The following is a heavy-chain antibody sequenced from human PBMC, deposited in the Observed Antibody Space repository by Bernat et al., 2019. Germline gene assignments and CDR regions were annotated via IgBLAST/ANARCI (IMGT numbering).Heavy chain of an antibody. CDR2: ISYEGSTE. Sequence: VHLLESGGGLVQPGGSLRLSCAASGFTFSSHAMHWVRQAPGKGLEWVSFISYEGSTEYYADSVKGRFTISRDNSKNTLYLQMNSLRTEDTAVYYCGRDRSEKYSVDYWGQGTQVAVSS. CDR3: GRDRSEKYSVDY. J-gene: IGHJ4*02. CDR1: GFTFSSHA. V-gene: IGHV3-30-3*01. D-gene: IGHD2-15*01.